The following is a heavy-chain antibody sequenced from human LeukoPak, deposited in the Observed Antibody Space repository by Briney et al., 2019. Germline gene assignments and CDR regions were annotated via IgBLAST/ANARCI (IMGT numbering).Heavy chain of an antibody. Sequence: GGSLRLSCAASGFTFSSYSMNWVRQAPGKGLEWVSSISSSSSYIYYADSVKGRFTISRDNAKNSLYLQMNSLRAEDTAVYYCARSLGYCSAGSCFPFDYWGQGPLVTVSS. D-gene: IGHD2-15*01. CDR2: ISSSSSYI. V-gene: IGHV3-21*01. CDR3: ARSLGYCSAGSCFPFDY. CDR1: GFTFSSYS. J-gene: IGHJ4*02.